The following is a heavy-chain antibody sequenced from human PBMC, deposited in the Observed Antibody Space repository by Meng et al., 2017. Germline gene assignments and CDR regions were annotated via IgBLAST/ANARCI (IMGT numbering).Heavy chain of an antibody. D-gene: IGHD6-19*01. V-gene: IGHV4-61*01. CDR2: IYYSGST. CDR3: ARAIAVAGITIDY. Sequence: VQLQKAGPGRVRPSETLSLTCTASGGSVSSGSYYWSWIRQPPGKGLEWIGYIYYSGSTNYNPSLKSRVTISVDTSKNQFSLKLSSVTAADTAVYYCARAIAVAGITIDYWGQGTLVTVSS. J-gene: IGHJ4*02. CDR1: GGSVSSGSYY.